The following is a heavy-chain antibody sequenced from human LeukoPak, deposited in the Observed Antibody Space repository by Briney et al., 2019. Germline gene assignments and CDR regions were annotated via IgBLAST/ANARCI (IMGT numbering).Heavy chain of an antibody. V-gene: IGHV3-53*01. CDR2: IYSGGST. CDR1: GFTFSDYY. Sequence: ESGGSLRLSCAASGFTFSDYYMSWIRQAPGKGLEWVSLIYSGGSTYYAASVKGRFTISRDNSKNTLYLQMNSLRPEDTAVYYCAKGYNYAYEYWGQGTLVTVSS. CDR3: AKGYNYAYEY. D-gene: IGHD5-18*01. J-gene: IGHJ4*02.